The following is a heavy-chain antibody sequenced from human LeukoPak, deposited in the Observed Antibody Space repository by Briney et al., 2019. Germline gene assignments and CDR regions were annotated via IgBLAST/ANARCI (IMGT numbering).Heavy chain of an antibody. J-gene: IGHJ4*02. Sequence: GGSLRLSCAASGFTFSNYGMNWVRQAPGKGLEWVSSIASSSSYLYYADSVKGRFTISRDNAKNPLYLQMDNLRAEDTAIYYCAINHRDGYSELGYWGQGTLVTVSS. CDR1: GFTFSNYG. CDR3: AINHRDGYSELGY. V-gene: IGHV3-21*01. D-gene: IGHD5-24*01. CDR2: IASSSSYL.